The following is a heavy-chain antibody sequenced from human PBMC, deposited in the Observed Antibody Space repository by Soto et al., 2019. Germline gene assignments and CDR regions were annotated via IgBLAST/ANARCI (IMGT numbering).Heavy chain of an antibody. CDR2: IYYSGST. V-gene: IGHV4-59*01. Sequence: SETLSLTYTVSGGSISSYYWSWIRQPPGKGLEWIGYIYYSGSTNYNPSLKSRVTISVDTSKNQFSLKLSSVTAADTAVYYCARVPDAFDIWGQGTMVTVSS. CDR3: ARVPDAFDI. CDR1: GGSISSYY. J-gene: IGHJ3*02.